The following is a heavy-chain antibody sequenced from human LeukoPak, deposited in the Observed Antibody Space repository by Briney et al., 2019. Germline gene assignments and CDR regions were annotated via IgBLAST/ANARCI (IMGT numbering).Heavy chain of an antibody. Sequence: GGSLRLSCAASGFTFSSYGMHWVRQAPGKGLEWVAVISYDGSNKYYADSVKGRFTISRDNSKNTPYLQMNSLRAEDTAVYYCAKRWELGYWGQGTLVTVSS. V-gene: IGHV3-30*18. CDR3: AKRWELGY. CDR2: ISYDGSNK. D-gene: IGHD1-26*01. CDR1: GFTFSSYG. J-gene: IGHJ4*02.